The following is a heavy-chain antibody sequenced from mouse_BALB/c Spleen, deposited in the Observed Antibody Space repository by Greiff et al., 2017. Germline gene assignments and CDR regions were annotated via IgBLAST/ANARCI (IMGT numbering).Heavy chain of an antibody. D-gene: IGHD1-2*01. CDR3: ARGREFTTAPFDY. CDR2: ISSGGST. J-gene: IGHJ2*01. CDR1: GFTFSSYA. Sequence: EVKLMESGGGLVKPGGSLKLSCAASGFTFSSYAMSWVRQTPEKRLEWVASISSGGSTYYPDSVKGRFTISRDNARNILYLQMSSLRSEDTAMYYCARGREFTTAPFDYWGQGTTLTVSS. V-gene: IGHV5-6-5*01.